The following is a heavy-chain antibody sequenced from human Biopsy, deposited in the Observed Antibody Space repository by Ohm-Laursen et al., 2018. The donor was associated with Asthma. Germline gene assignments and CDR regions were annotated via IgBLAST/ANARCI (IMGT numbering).Heavy chain of an antibody. CDR2: INSVFGTT. CDR1: GGTFNTYV. CDR3: ARKAGSCISRTCYSLDF. Sequence: SVKSSCKSLGGTFNTYVIGWVRQAPGQGLGWMGGINSVFGTTTYPQKFQDRVTITADDSTSTVYMELSSLRSEDTAVYYCARKAGSCISRTCYSLDFWGQGTLVTVSS. V-gene: IGHV1-69*13. D-gene: IGHD2-2*01. J-gene: IGHJ4*02.